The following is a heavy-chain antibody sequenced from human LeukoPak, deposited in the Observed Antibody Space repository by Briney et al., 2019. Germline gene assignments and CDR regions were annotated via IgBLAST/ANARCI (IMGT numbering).Heavy chain of an antibody. CDR3: ATGYGDTYAFDT. Sequence: PGGSLRLSCAASGFSFSTSWMSWVRPAQGKGLEWVANIKQDGSETYYVDSVKGRFSISRDNAKNSLYLQMNSLRAGDTAVYYCATGYGDTYAFDTWGQGTMVTVSS. D-gene: IGHD4-17*01. V-gene: IGHV3-7*01. CDR1: GFSFSTSW. J-gene: IGHJ3*02. CDR2: IKQDGSET.